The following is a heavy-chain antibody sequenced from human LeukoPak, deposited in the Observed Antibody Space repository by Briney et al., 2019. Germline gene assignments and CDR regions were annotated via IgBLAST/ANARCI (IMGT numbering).Heavy chain of an antibody. CDR1: GYTFTSYD. J-gene: IGHJ6*03. Sequence: GASVKVSCKASGYTFTSYDINWVRQATGQGLEWMGWMNPNSGNTGYAQKFQGRVTTTRNTSISTAYMELSSLRSEDTAVYYCARGPKIGYCSSTSCYSSSYYYMDVWGKGTTVTVSS. CDR2: MNPNSGNT. V-gene: IGHV1-8*03. CDR3: ARGPKIGYCSSTSCYSSSYYYMDV. D-gene: IGHD2-2*02.